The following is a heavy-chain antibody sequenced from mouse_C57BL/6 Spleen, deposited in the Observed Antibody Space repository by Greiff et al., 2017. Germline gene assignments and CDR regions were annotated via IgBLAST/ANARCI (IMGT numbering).Heavy chain of an antibody. CDR1: GFTFSDYG. V-gene: IGHV5-17*01. D-gene: IGHD1-1*01. CDR2: ISSGSSTI. CDR3: ARGGYYGSSYGYFDV. J-gene: IGHJ1*03. Sequence: EVQLQESGGGLVKPGGSLKLSCAASGFTFSDYGMHWVRQAPEKGLEWVAYISSGSSTIYYADTVKGRFTISRDNAKNTLFLQMTSLRSEDTAMYYCARGGYYGSSYGYFDVWGTGTTVTVSS.